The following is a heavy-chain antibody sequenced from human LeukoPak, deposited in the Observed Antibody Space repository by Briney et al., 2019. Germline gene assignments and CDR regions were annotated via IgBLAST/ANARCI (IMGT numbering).Heavy chain of an antibody. CDR1: GYSISSGYY. CDR2: IYHSGST. Sequence: SETLSLTCAVSGYSISSGYYWGWIRQPPGKGLEWMGSIYHSGSTYYNPSLKSRVTISVDTSKNQFSLKLSSVTAADTAVYYCARRRVEMATFDYWGQGTLVTVSS. CDR3: ARRRVEMATFDY. V-gene: IGHV4-38-2*01. D-gene: IGHD5-24*01. J-gene: IGHJ4*02.